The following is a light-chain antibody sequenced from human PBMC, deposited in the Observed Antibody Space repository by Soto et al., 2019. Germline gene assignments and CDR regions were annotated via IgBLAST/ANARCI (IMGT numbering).Light chain of an antibody. CDR2: GAS. Sequence: DIVMTQSPLSLPVTPGEAASICCRSSQSLLHKNKNTYFNWYLQKPGQSPQLLIDGASSRATGIPDRFSGSGSGTDFTLTISRLEPEDLAVYYCQQYGSLVTFGQGTKVDIK. J-gene: IGKJ1*01. V-gene: IGKV2-28*01. CDR3: QQYGSLVT. CDR1: QSLLHKNKNTY.